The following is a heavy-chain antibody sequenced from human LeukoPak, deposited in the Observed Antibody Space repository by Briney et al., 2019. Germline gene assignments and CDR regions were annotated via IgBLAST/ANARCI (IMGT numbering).Heavy chain of an antibody. J-gene: IGHJ4*02. CDR2: IFHTGHT. Sequence: PSQTLSFTCAVSGGSISSGDFPWSWIRQPPGKGLEWIGYIFHTGHTSYNPSLKSRVTISVDVSKNQLSLRLTSVTAADTAVYYCARGFYGAGSHFDYWGQGTLVTVSS. CDR3: ARGFYGAGSHFDY. D-gene: IGHD3-10*01. CDR1: GGSISSGDFP. V-gene: IGHV4-30-2*01.